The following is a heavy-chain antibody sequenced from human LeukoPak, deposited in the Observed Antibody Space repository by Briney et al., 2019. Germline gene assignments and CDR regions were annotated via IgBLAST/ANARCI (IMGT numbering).Heavy chain of an antibody. D-gene: IGHD3-9*01. J-gene: IGHJ5*02. CDR1: GFIFDDYA. V-gene: IGHV3-9*01. CDR3: ARDRNSRYFDWLSHNWFDP. CDR2: ISWNSDTI. Sequence: GGSLRLSCAASGFIFDDYAMHWVRLVPGKGLEWVSRISWNSDTIGYADSVKGRFTISRDNAKNSLYLQMNSLRAEDTALYYCARDRNSRYFDWLSHNWFDPWGQGTLVTVSS.